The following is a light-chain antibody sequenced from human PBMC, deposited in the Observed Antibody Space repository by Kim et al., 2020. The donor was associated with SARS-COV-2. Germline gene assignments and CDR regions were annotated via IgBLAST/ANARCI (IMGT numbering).Light chain of an antibody. Sequence: SYELTQPPSVSVAPGKTARITCGGNNIGSKSVHWYQQKPGQAPVLVIYYDSDRPSGLPERFTGSTSGNTATLTISRVEAGDEADYYSPVGDSSSDHWVFG. CDR1: NIGSKS. V-gene: IGLV3-21*04. CDR3: PVGDSSSDHWV. CDR2: YDS. J-gene: IGLJ3*02.